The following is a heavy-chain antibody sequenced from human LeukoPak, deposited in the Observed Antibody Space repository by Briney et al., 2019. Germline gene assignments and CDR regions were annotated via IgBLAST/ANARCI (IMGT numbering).Heavy chain of an antibody. J-gene: IGHJ4*02. CDR3: ARDLSAAGSS. Sequence: GSLILSCAASGFTFSSYGMHWVRQAPGKGLEWVAVISYDGSNKYYADSVKGRFTISRDNSKNTLYLQVNSLRAEDTAVYYCARDLSAAGSSWGQGTLVTVSS. D-gene: IGHD6-13*01. CDR2: ISYDGSNK. CDR1: GFTFSSYG. V-gene: IGHV3-30*03.